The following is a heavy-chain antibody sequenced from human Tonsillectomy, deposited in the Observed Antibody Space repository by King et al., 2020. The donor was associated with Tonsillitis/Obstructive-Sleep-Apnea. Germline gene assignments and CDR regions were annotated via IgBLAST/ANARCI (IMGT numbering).Heavy chain of an antibody. CDR1: GFRFGDYA. J-gene: IGHJ6*02. V-gene: IGHV3-49*04. Sequence: VQLVESGGGLVQPGRSLKLACTASGFRFGDYAMSWVRQAPGKGLEWVSFIRSKPHGGTIEYAASVKGRFTISRDDSKSIAYLQMNSLKTEATAVYYCTRETIIAPYGMDVWGQGTTVTVSS. D-gene: IGHD3-22*01. CDR2: IRSKPHGGTI. CDR3: TRETIIAPYGMDV.